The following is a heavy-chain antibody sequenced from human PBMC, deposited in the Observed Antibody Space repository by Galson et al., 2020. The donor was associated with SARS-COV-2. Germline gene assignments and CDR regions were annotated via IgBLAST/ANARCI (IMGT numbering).Heavy chain of an antibody. D-gene: IGHD2-2*03. J-gene: IGHJ6*03. V-gene: IGHV4-61*02. CDR1: GASVSRDDHY. CDR3: ARERGVDIGVEPAAARRFAWEDGTQIIYNYYLYV. CDR2: IYTTGDT. Sequence: SETLSLPCTVSGASVSRDDHYWTWIRQPAGKGLEWIGRIYTTGDTNYNPSIKSRVTMSVDSSKNQFSLKLSSVTAADTAVYYCARERGVDIGVEPAAARRFAWEDGTQIIYNYYLYVWVKGTTVTISS.